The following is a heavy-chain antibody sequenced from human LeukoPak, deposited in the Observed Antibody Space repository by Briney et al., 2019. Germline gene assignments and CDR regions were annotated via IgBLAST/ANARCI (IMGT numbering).Heavy chain of an antibody. V-gene: IGHV1-18*04. Sequence: GASVKVSCKASGYTFTAYAMNWVRQAPGQGLEWMGWISAYNGNTNYAQKLQGRVTMTTDTSTSTAYMELRSLRSDDTAVYYCARDRGSSGWYEIDYWGQGTLVTVSS. CDR1: GYTFTAYA. D-gene: IGHD6-19*01. CDR3: ARDRGSSGWYEIDY. J-gene: IGHJ4*02. CDR2: ISAYNGNT.